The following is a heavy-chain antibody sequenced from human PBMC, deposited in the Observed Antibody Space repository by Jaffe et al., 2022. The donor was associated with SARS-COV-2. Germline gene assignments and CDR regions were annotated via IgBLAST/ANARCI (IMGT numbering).Heavy chain of an antibody. CDR3: TTGTRDELPPEQRYYYYYYGMDV. J-gene: IGHJ6*02. V-gene: IGHV3-15*01. CDR1: GFTFSNAW. Sequence: EVQLVESGGGLVKPGGSLRLSCAASGFTFSNAWMSWVRQAPGKGLEWVGRIKSKTDGGTTDYAAPVKGRFTISRDDSKNTLYLQMNSLKTEDTAVYYCTTGTRDELPPEQRYYYYYYGMDVWGQGTTVTVSS. D-gene: IGHD2-15*01. CDR2: IKSKTDGGTT.